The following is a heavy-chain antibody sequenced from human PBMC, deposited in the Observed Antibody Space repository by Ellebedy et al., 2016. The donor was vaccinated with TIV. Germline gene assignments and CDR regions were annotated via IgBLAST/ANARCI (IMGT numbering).Heavy chain of an antibody. CDR2: FFSGGNT. V-gene: IGHV3-66*01. J-gene: IGHJ3*02. D-gene: IGHD5-24*01. CDR1: GFTVSSHY. CDR3: AEMGVRVPDAFDI. Sequence: GGSLRLSCAASGFTVSSHYMSWVRQAPGKGLEWVSVFFSGGNTYYEDSVKGRFIISRDNSENTLYLNMNSLRGEDTAVYYCAEMGVRVPDAFDIWGQGTMVTVSS.